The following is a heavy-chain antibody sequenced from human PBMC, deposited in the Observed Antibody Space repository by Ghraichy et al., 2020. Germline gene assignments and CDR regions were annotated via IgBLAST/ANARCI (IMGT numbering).Heavy chain of an antibody. Sequence: SETLSLTCTVSGGSISSSPYYWGWIRQPPGKELEWIVSVYYSGSTYYNPSLKSRVTISVDTSKNQFSLKLSSVSAADTAMYYCARLAYYGSGSNREYWGHGTLVTFSS. CDR2: VYYSGST. CDR1: GGSISSSPYY. V-gene: IGHV4-39*01. J-gene: IGHJ4*01. CDR3: ARLAYYGSGSNREY. D-gene: IGHD3-10*01.